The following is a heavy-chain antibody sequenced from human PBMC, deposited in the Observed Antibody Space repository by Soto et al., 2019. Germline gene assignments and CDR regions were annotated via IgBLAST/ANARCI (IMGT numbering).Heavy chain of an antibody. Sequence: QGQLVQSGAEVKKPRSSVKGSCKASGGTLSSYAISWERQAHGQGLEWMGGIIPIFGTANYAQKFQGRVPITADESTITADMELTSLISEDTAVYYSASMLSQVVPHFTNGVCSSYGMDVWGQGTTVTFSS. J-gene: IGHJ6*02. CDR3: ASMLSQVVPHFTNGVCSSYGMDV. CDR1: GGTLSSYA. D-gene: IGHD2-8*01. V-gene: IGHV1-69*01. CDR2: IIPIFGTA.